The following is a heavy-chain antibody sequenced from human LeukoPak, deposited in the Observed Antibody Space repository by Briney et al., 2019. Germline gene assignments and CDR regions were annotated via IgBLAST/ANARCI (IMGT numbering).Heavy chain of an antibody. CDR2: IYYSGST. D-gene: IGHD6-19*01. CDR3: ARRKIAVAGTWYNWFDG. Sequence: PSETLSLTCTVSGGSISSYYWSWIRQPPGKGLEWIGYIYYSGSTNYYPSLKSRVAISVDTSKNQSSLKQSSLTDADTAVYYCARRKIAVAGTWYNWFDGRGQGTLVTVSS. J-gene: IGHJ5*02. V-gene: IGHV4-59*01. CDR1: GGSISSYY.